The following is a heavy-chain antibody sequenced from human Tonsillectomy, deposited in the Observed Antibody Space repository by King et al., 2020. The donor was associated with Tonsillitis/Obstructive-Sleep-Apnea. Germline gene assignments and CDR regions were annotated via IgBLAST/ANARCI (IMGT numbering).Heavy chain of an antibody. J-gene: IGHJ4*02. V-gene: IGHV4-61*01. CDR1: GGSVSSGSYY. CDR3: ARGMDTYYDILTGYYSDYYFDY. CDR2: IYYSGST. D-gene: IGHD3-9*01. Sequence: QLQESGPGLVKPSETLSLTCTVSGGSVSSGSYYWSWIRQPPGKGLGWIGYIYYSGSTNYNPSLKSRVTISVDTSKNQFSLKLSSVTAADTAVYYCARGMDTYYDILTGYYSDYYFDYWGQGTLVTVSS.